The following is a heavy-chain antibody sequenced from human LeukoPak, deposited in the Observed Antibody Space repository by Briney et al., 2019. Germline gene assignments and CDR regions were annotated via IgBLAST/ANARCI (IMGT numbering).Heavy chain of an antibody. Sequence: PSETLSLTCAVYGGSFSGYYRSWIRQPPGKGLEWIGEINHSGSTNYNPSLKSRVTISVDTSKNQFSLKLSSVTAADTAVYYCARGQPPRDAFDIWGQGTMVTVSS. CDR2: INHSGST. J-gene: IGHJ3*02. D-gene: IGHD6-13*01. CDR1: GGSFSGYY. CDR3: ARGQPPRDAFDI. V-gene: IGHV4-34*01.